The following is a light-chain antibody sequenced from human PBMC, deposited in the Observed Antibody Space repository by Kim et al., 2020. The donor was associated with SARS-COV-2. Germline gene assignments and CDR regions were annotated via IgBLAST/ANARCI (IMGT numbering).Light chain of an antibody. Sequence: LYLEERHALPCRAHQGVCSCLALYQQKPGQAPRLLIYDSPNRATGIPARFSGSGSGTDFTLTISSLEPEDFAVYYCQQRSNWPLTFGGGTKVDIK. CDR1: QGVCSC. V-gene: IGKV3-11*01. CDR2: DSP. CDR3: QQRSNWPLT. J-gene: IGKJ4*01.